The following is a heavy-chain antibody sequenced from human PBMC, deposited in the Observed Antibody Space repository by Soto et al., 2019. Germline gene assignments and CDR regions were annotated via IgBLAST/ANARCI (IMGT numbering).Heavy chain of an antibody. CDR3: ARTQGTEYDFWSGYSSGLWGSTYYFDY. V-gene: IGHV4-39*01. D-gene: IGHD3-3*01. J-gene: IGHJ4*02. CDR1: GGSISSSSYY. Sequence: SETLSLTCTVSGGSISSSSYYWGWIRQPPGKGLEWIGSIYYSGSTYYNPSLKSRVTISVDTSKNQFSLKLSSVTAADTAVYYCARTQGTEYDFWSGYSSGLWGSTYYFDYWGQGTLVTVSS. CDR2: IYYSGST.